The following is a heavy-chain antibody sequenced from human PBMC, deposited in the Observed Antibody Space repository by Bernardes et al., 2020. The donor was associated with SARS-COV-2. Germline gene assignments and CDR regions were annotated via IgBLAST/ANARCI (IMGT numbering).Heavy chain of an antibody. Sequence: ASVKVSCKVSGHTLTELSMHWARQAPGNGLAWMGGFDPEDGETIYAQKFQGRVTMTEDTSTDTAYMELSSLRSEDTAVYYCATGPALVPAAREAWFDPWGQGTLVTVSS. CDR1: GHTLTELS. V-gene: IGHV1-24*01. CDR2: FDPEDGET. CDR3: ATGPALVPAAREAWFDP. J-gene: IGHJ5*02. D-gene: IGHD2-2*01.